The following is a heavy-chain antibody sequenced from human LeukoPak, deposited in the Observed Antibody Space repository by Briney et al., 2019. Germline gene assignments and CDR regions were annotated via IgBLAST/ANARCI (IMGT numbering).Heavy chain of an antibody. CDR2: ISSSSSYI. J-gene: IGHJ3*02. CDR3: AREADSPNAFDI. Sequence: GGSLRLSCAASGFTFSSYSMNWVRQAPGKGLEWVSFISSSSSYIYYADSVKGRFTISRDNAKNSLYLQMNSLRAEDTAVYYCAREADSPNAFDIWGQGTMVTVSS. V-gene: IGHV3-21*01. CDR1: GFTFSSYS. D-gene: IGHD3-22*01.